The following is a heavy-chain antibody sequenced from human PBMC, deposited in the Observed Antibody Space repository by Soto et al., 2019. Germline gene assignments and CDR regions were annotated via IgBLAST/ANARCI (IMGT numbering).Heavy chain of an antibody. CDR2: ISGSGGYT. J-gene: IGHJ3*02. Sequence: GGSLRLSCAASGFTFSSYAMSWVRQAPGKGLEWVAAISGSGGYTYYADSVKGRFTISRDNSKNTLYLQMNSLRAEDTAVYYCAKDIVVVPAASDAFDIWGQGTMVTVSS. D-gene: IGHD2-2*01. CDR1: GFTFSSYA. CDR3: AKDIVVVPAASDAFDI. V-gene: IGHV3-23*01.